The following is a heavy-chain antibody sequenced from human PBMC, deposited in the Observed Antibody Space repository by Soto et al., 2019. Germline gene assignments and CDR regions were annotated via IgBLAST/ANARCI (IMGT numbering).Heavy chain of an antibody. D-gene: IGHD6-13*01. CDR3: AREVLIAAAGSFDY. V-gene: IGHV3-66*03. CDR2: IYSSGST. J-gene: IGHJ4*02. Sequence: PGGSLRLSCAASGFTVSNNYMTWVRQAPGKGLEWVSFIYSSGSTYYADSVKGRFTISRDNSKNTLYLQMNSLRAEDTAVYYCAREVLIAAAGSFDYWGQGTLVTVSS. CDR1: GFTVSNNY.